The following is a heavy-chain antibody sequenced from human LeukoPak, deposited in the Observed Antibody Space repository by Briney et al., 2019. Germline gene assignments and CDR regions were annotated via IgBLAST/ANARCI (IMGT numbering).Heavy chain of an antibody. CDR3: AKDTYDSSGYTFDY. Sequence: GRSLRLSCAASGFTFDDYAMHWVRQAPGKGLEWVSGISWNSGSIGYADSVKGRFTISRDNAKNSLYLQMNGLRAEDTALYYCAKDTYDSSGYTFDYWGQGTLVTVSS. CDR2: ISWNSGSI. CDR1: GFTFDDYA. D-gene: IGHD3-22*01. V-gene: IGHV3-9*01. J-gene: IGHJ4*02.